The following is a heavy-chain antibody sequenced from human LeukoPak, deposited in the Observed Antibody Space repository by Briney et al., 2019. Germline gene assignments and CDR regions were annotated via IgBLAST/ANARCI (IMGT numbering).Heavy chain of an antibody. D-gene: IGHD3-10*01. J-gene: IGHJ5*02. CDR1: GFTFSSYS. CDR2: ISSSSSTI. V-gene: IGHV3-48*01. Sequence: GGSLRLSCAASGFTFSSYSMNWVRQAPGKGLEWVSYISSSSSTIYYADSVKGRFTISRDNAKNSLYLQMNSLRAEDTAVYYCAKDLNSGLFDPWGQGTLVTVSS. CDR3: AKDLNSGLFDP.